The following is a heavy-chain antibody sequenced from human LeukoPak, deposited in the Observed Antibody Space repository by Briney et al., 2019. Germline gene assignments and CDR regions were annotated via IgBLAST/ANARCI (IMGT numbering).Heavy chain of an antibody. V-gene: IGHV3-48*03. D-gene: IGHD6-19*01. CDR1: GFTFSSYE. Sequence: GGSLRLCCAASGFTFSSYEMNWVRQAPGKGLEWVSYISSSGSTIYYADSVKGRFTISRDNAKNSLYLQMNSLRAEDTAVYYCASHSSGWYSDFDYWGQGTLVTVSS. J-gene: IGHJ4*02. CDR3: ASHSSGWYSDFDY. CDR2: ISSSGSTI.